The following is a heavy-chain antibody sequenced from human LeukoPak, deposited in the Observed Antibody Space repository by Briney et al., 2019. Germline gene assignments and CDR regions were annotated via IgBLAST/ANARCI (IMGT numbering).Heavy chain of an antibody. CDR2: ISYDGSNK. Sequence: GGSLRLSCAVSGFTFSSYAIHWVRQAPGKGLEWVAVISYDGSNKYYADSVKGRFTLSRDNSKNMVYLEMNSLRAEDTAVYYCARGNPPSQPVDHWGQGTLVTVSS. CDR1: GFTFSSYA. V-gene: IGHV3-30-3*01. CDR3: ARGNPPSQPVDH. J-gene: IGHJ4*02. D-gene: IGHD1-14*01.